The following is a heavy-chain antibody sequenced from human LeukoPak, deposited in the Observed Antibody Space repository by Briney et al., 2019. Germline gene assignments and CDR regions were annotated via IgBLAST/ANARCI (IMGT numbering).Heavy chain of an antibody. CDR1: GGSISSSSYY. J-gene: IGHJ5*02. CDR3: ARPRGVYCSSTSCYAYNWFDP. D-gene: IGHD2-2*01. Sequence: SETLSLTCTVSGGSISSSSYYWGWIRQPPGKGLEWIGRIYYSGSTYYNPSPKSRVTISVDTSKNQFSLKLSSVTAADTAVYYCARPRGVYCSSTSCYAYNWFDPWGQGTLVTVSS. V-gene: IGHV4-39*01. CDR2: IYYSGST.